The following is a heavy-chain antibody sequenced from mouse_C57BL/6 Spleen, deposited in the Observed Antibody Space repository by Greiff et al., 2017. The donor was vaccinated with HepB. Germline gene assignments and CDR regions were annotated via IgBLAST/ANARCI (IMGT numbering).Heavy chain of an antibody. D-gene: IGHD3-2*02. CDR2: IYPRSGNT. J-gene: IGHJ2*01. Sequence: VQLQESGAELARPGASVKLSCKASGYTFTSYGISWVKQRTGQGLEWIGEIYPRSGNTYYNEKFKGKATLTADKSSSTAYMELRSLTSEDSAVYFCARRGTAHYFDYWGQGTTLTVSS. V-gene: IGHV1-81*01. CDR3: ARRGTAHYFDY. CDR1: GYTFTSYG.